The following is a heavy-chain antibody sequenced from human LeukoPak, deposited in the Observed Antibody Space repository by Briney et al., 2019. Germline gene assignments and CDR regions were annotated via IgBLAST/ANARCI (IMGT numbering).Heavy chain of an antibody. D-gene: IGHD3-22*01. J-gene: IGHJ3*02. V-gene: IGHV4-34*01. CDR3: ARAGIDYYDSSGYYLDAFDI. Sequence: SETLSLTCAVYGGSFSGYYWSWIRQPPGKGLEWIGEINHSGSTNYNPSLKSRVTISVDTSKNQFSLKLSSVTAADTAVYYCARAGIDYYDSSGYYLDAFDIWGQGTMVTVSS. CDR2: INHSGST. CDR1: GGSFSGYY.